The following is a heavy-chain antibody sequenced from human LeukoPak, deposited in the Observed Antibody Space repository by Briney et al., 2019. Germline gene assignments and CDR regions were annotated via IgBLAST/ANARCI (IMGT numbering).Heavy chain of an antibody. CDR1: GYSISSGYY. D-gene: IGHD5-12*01. J-gene: IGHJ3*02. CDR3: ARPSGYDFDAFDI. V-gene: IGHV4-38-2*02. CDR2: IYHSGST. Sequence: KPSETLSLTCTVSGYSISSGYYWGWIRQPPGKGLEWIGSIYHSGSTYYNPSLKSRVTISVDTSKNQFSLKLSSVTAADTAVYYCARPSGYDFDAFDIWGQGTMVTVSS.